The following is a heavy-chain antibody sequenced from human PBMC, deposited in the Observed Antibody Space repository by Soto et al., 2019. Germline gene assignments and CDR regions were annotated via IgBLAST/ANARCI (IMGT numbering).Heavy chain of an antibody. CDR1: GGSISSGGYS. D-gene: IGHD5-12*01. CDR2: IYHSGST. CDR3: ARAQYSGYDGPLDY. V-gene: IGHV4-30-2*01. Sequence: PSETLSLTCAVSGGSISSGGYSWSWIRQPPGKGLEWIGYIYHSGSTYYNPSLKSRVTISVDRSKNQFSLKLSSVTAADTAVYYCARAQYSGYDGPLDYWGQGTLVTVYS. J-gene: IGHJ4*02.